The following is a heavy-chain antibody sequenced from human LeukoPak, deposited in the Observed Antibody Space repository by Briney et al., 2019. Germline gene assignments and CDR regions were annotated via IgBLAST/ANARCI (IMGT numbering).Heavy chain of an antibody. CDR3: ARDQAYSSGWYYYYMDV. Sequence: SETLSLTCTVSGGSISSYYWSWIRQPPGKGLEWIGYIYDSGSTNYNPSLKSRVTISVDTSKNQFSLKLSSVTAADTAVYYCARDQAYSSGWYYYYMDVWGKGTTVTVSS. J-gene: IGHJ6*03. D-gene: IGHD6-19*01. V-gene: IGHV4-59*12. CDR2: IYDSGST. CDR1: GGSISSYY.